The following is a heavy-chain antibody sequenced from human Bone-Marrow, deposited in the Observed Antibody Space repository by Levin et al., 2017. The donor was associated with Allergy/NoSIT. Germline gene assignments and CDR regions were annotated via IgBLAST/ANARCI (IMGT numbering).Heavy chain of an antibody. CDR1: GGSISGYY. CDR3: ARLATVVTPSSHYYFDY. CDR2: IYYSGST. J-gene: IGHJ4*02. D-gene: IGHD4-23*01. Sequence: SQTLSLTCSVSGGSISGYYWSWIRQPPGKGLEWIGYIYYSGSTNYNPSLKSRLTISVDTSKNQFSLKLSSVTAADTAVYYCARLATVVTPSSHYYFDYWGQGTLVTVSS. V-gene: IGHV4-59*08.